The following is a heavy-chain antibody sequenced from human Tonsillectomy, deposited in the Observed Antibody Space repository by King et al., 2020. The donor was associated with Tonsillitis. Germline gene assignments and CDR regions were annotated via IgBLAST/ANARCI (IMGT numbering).Heavy chain of an antibody. Sequence: VQLQESGPGLVKPSETLSLTCTVSGGSISGYYWSWIRQPPGKGLEWIGYIYYSGSTNYNPSLKSRVTISVDTSKTQFSLKLSSVTAADTAVYYCARGQEGAFDIWGQGTMVTVSS. CDR2: IYYSGST. CDR1: GGSISGYY. J-gene: IGHJ3*02. CDR3: ARGQEGAFDI. V-gene: IGHV4-59*01.